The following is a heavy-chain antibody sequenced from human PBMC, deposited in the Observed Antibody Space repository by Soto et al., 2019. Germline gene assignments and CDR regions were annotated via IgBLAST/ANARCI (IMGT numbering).Heavy chain of an antibody. CDR3: ARGLRLGELSFSY. J-gene: IGHJ4*01. CDR1: GGTFSSHA. D-gene: IGHD3-16*02. CDR2: IIPIFGTA. Sequence: QVQLVQSGAEVKKPGSSVKVSCKASGGTFSSHANSWVRQAPGQGLEWMGGIIPIFGTAKYAQNFQGRVTITADESTSTANMELSSLRSEDTAVYYCARGLRLGELSFSYWGQGTLVTVSS. V-gene: IGHV1-69*01.